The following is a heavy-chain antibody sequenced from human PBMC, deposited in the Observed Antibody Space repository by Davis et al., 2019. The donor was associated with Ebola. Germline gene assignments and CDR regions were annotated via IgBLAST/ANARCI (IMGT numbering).Heavy chain of an antibody. V-gene: IGHV4-61*08. J-gene: IGHJ4*02. Sequence: MPSETLSLTCTVSGGSVSSGGYYWNWIRQPPGKGLEWIGYIYYSGSTDYSPSLRGRVTISLDTSKNQLSLRQTSVTAADTAVYYCARGPLSGGYPDHWGQGTLVTVAS. CDR3: ARGPLSGGYPDH. D-gene: IGHD5-18*01. CDR2: IYYSGST. CDR1: GGSVSSGGYY.